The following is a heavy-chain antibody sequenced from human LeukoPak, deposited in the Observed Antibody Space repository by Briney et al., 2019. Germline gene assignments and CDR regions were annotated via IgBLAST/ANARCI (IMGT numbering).Heavy chain of an antibody. CDR1: GGSISSYY. CDR3: ARGGPMARGKLDY. D-gene: IGHD3-10*01. J-gene: IGHJ4*02. V-gene: IGHV4-59*01. CDR2: IYYSGST. Sequence: SETLSLTCTVSGGSISSYYWSWIRQPPGKGLEWIGYIYYSGSTDYSPSLKSRVTISVDTSNNQFSLKLSSVTAADTAVYYCARGGPMARGKLDYWGQGTLVTVSS.